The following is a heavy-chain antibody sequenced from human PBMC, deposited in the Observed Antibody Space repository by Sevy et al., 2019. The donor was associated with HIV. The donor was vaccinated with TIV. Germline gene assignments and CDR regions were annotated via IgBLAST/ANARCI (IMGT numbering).Heavy chain of an antibody. CDR2: IWYDGTIK. J-gene: IGHJ4*02. V-gene: IGHV3-33*08. CDR3: ARGGGYCGGDCYSIDY. D-gene: IGHD2-21*02. CDR1: GFTFSSYV. Sequence: GSLRLSCAASGFTFSSYVMHWVRQAPGKGLEWVALIWYDGTIKYYADSVKGRFTISRDNSKDTLFLQMNSLTPEDTAVYYCARGGGYCGGDCYSIDYWGQGAMVTVSS.